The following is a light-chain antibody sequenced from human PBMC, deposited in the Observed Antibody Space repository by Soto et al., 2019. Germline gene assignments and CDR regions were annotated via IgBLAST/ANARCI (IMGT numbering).Light chain of an antibody. Sequence: EIVLTQSPATLSLSPGDRATLSCRANQSVGSSLAWIRQRPGQAPSLVIYDAFNRASGTPARFSGSGSGTDFTLTISSLESEDLATYYCQKRSSWPMPLGKGTGLEI. V-gene: IGKV3-11*01. J-gene: IGKJ5*01. CDR1: QSVGSS. CDR3: QKRSSWPMP. CDR2: DAF.